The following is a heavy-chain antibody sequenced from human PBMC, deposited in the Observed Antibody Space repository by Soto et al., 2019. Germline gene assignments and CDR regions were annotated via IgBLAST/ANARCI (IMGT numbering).Heavy chain of an antibody. V-gene: IGHV3-23*01. Sequence: GGSLRLSCAASGFTFSSYAMSWVRQAPGKGLEWVSAISGSGGSTYYADSVKGRFTISRDNSKNTLYLQMNSLRAEDTAVYYCARVKGYCSSTSCPLSYYMDVWGKGTTVTVSS. CDR3: ARVKGYCSSTSCPLSYYMDV. J-gene: IGHJ6*03. CDR1: GFTFSSYA. CDR2: ISGSGGST. D-gene: IGHD2-2*01.